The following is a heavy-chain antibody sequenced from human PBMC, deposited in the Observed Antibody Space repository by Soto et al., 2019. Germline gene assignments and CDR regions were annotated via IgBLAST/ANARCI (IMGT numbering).Heavy chain of an antibody. J-gene: IGHJ4*02. CDR3: ARGYRNVDY. CDR1: GFPFINYA. V-gene: IGHV3-30-3*01. Sequence: PGGSLRLSCAASGFPFINYAMHWVRQAPGKGLEWVALISNDENDKLYPDSVKGRFTISRDNSKNTLYLQVDSLRSEDTAVYYCARGYRNVDYWGQGTLVTVSS. CDR2: ISNDENDK. D-gene: IGHD1-1*01.